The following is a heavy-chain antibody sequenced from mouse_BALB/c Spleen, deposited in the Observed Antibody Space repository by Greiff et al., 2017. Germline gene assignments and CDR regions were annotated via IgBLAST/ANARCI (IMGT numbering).Heavy chain of an antibody. J-gene: IGHJ3*01. Sequence: QVQLQQSGAELVRPGASVTLSCKASGYTFTDYEMHWVKQTPVHGLEWIGAIDPETGGTAYNQKFKGKATLTADKSSSTAYMELRSLTSEDSAVYYCTRHYGNCWGQGTLVTVSA. D-gene: IGHD2-1*01. CDR3: TRHYGNC. V-gene: IGHV1-15*01. CDR2: IDPETGGT. CDR1: GYTFTDYE.